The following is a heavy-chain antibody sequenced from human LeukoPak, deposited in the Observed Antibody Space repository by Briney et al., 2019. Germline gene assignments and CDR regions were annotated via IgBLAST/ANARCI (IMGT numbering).Heavy chain of an antibody. Sequence: SETLSLTCAVYGGSFSGYYWSWIRQPPGKGLEWIGEINHSGSTNYSPSLKSRVTISVDTSKNQFSLKLSSVTAADTAVYYCARIPRSYCSGGSCYRYPYYFDYWGQGTLVTVSS. V-gene: IGHV4-34*01. CDR2: INHSGST. J-gene: IGHJ4*02. CDR3: ARIPRSYCSGGSCYRYPYYFDY. CDR1: GGSFSGYY. D-gene: IGHD2-15*01.